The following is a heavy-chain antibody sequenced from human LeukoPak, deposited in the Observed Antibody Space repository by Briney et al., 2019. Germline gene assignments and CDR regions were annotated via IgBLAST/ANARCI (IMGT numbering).Heavy chain of an antibody. D-gene: IGHD3-9*01. J-gene: IGHJ6*02. Sequence: SGTLSLTCAVSGGSISSNNWWGWVRQPPGKGLEWIGEINHSGSTNYNPSLKSRVTISVDTSKNQFSLKLSSVTAADTAVYYCARGPHIQLRYFDWWTGDLYGMDVWGQGTTVTVSS. CDR3: ARGPHIQLRYFDWWTGDLYGMDV. CDR2: INHSGST. CDR1: GGSISSNNW. V-gene: IGHV4-4*02.